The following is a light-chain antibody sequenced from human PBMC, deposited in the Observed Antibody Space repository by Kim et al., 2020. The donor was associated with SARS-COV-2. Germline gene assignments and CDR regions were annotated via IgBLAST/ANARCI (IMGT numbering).Light chain of an antibody. CDR2: GAS. CDR3: QQYGSSPLT. J-gene: IGKJ4*01. Sequence: EIVLTQSPGTLSLSPGEGATLSCRASRTVADNYLAWYQQRPGQAPRLLIYGASNRATGVPDIFSGSGSGTDFTLTISRLEPEDFGVYYCQQYGSSPLTFAGGTKVDIK. CDR1: RTVADNY. V-gene: IGKV3-20*01.